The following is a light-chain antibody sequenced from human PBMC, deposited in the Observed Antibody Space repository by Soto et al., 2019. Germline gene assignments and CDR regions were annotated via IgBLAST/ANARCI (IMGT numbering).Light chain of an antibody. J-gene: IGKJ1*01. CDR1: QSVSSSY. V-gene: IGKV3-20*01. CDR3: QQYGSSPWT. Sequence: EVVMTQSPATLSVSPWGRATLSCRASQSVSSSYLAWYQQKPGQAPRLLIYGASSRATGIPDRFSGSGSGTDFTLTISRLEPEDFAVYYCQQYGSSPWTFGQGTKVDIK. CDR2: GAS.